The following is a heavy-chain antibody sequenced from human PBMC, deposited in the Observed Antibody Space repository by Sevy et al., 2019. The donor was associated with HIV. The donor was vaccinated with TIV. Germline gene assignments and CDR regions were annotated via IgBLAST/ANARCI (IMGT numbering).Heavy chain of an antibody. CDR1: GFTFSDHY. D-gene: IGHD6-13*01. Sequence: GGSLRLSCVASGFTFSDHYMEWVRQAPGKGLEWAGRTRNKADGYTTEYAASVKGRFTISRDDSKNSLYVQMNSLKTEDTAVYYCATHAGIAAAGRVFDYWGQGTLVTVSS. CDR3: ATHAGIAAAGRVFDY. CDR2: TRNKADGYTT. J-gene: IGHJ4*02. V-gene: IGHV3-72*01.